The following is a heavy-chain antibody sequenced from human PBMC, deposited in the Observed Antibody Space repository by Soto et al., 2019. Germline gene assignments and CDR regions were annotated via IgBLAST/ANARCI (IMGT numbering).Heavy chain of an antibody. V-gene: IGHV3-23*01. CDR1: GLTFSNYG. CDR3: ATYGGDSGGFEYFKH. J-gene: IGHJ1*01. CDR2: ISGSGDT. D-gene: IGHD2-21*02. Sequence: EVQLLESGGGLVQPGGSLRLSCAASGLTFSNYGMTWVRQAPGKGLEWVSAISGSGDTYNVDSLKGRFSISRDNSKSTLFLQMNSLRAEDTGVYYCATYGGDSGGFEYFKHWGQGTLVTVSS.